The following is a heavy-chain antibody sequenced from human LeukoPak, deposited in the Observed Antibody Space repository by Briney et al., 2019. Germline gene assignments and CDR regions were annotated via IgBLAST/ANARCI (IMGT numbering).Heavy chain of an antibody. V-gene: IGHV1-46*01. CDR2: INPSGGST. J-gene: IGHJ4*02. D-gene: IGHD3-10*01. CDR1: GYTFTSYY. Sequence: ASVKVCCKASGYTFTSYYMHWVRQAPGQGLEWMGIINPSGGSTSYAQKFQGRVTMTRDTSRSTVYMELSSLRSEDTAVYYCARARPHYYGSEYYFDYWGQGTLVTVSS. CDR3: ARARPHYYGSEYYFDY.